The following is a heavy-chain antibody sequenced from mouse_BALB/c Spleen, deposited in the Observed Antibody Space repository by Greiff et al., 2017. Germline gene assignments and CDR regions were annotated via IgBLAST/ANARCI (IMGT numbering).Heavy chain of an antibody. J-gene: IGHJ1*01. D-gene: IGHD1-1*01. Sequence: EVQLQQSGPELMKPGASVKISCKASGYSFTSYYMHWVKQSHGKSLEWIGYIDPFNGGTSYNQKFKGKATLTVDKSSSTAYMHLSSLTSEDSAVYYCARWDYYEGSSDVGYEVWGAGTTVTVSS. CDR2: IDPFNGGT. CDR1: GYSFTSYY. V-gene: IGHV1S135*01. CDR3: ARWDYYEGSSDVGYEV.